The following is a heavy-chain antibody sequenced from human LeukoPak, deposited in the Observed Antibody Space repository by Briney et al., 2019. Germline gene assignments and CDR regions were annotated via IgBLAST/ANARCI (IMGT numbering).Heavy chain of an antibody. CDR3: ARGSYYGSGSYYRIDY. J-gene: IGHJ4*02. CDR1: GGSFSGYY. V-gene: IGHV4-34*01. D-gene: IGHD3-10*01. CDR2: INHSGST. Sequence: SETLSLTCAVYGGSFSGYYWSWIRQPPGKGLEWIGEINHSGSTNYNPSLKGRVTISVDTSKNQFSLKLSSVTAADTAVYYCARGSYYGSGSYYRIDYWGQGILVTVSS.